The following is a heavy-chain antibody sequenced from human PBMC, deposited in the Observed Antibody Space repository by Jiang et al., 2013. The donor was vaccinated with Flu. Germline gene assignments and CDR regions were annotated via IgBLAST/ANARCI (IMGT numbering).Heavy chain of an antibody. Sequence: SGAEVKKPGASVKVSCKASGYTFTGYYMHWVRQAPGQGLEWMGWINPNSGGTNYAQKFQGRVTMTRDTSISTAYMELSRLRSDDTAVYYCAREGEYYYDSSGPQSPVFRYFDLWGRGTLVTVSS. D-gene: IGHD3-22*01. V-gene: IGHV1-2*02. CDR2: INPNSGGT. CDR3: AREGEYYYDSSGPQSPVFRYFDL. CDR1: GYTFTGYY. J-gene: IGHJ2*01.